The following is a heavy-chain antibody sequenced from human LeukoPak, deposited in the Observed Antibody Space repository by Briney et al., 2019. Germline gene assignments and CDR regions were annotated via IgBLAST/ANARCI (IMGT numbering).Heavy chain of an antibody. V-gene: IGHV4-59*01. CDR3: ARDRELGY. CDR2: IYNSGST. D-gene: IGHD3-10*01. J-gene: IGHJ4*02. Sequence: SETLSLTCTVSGGSISVYYWSRIRQPPGKGLEWIGYIYNSGSTTYNPSLKSRLTISVDTCKNQFSLKLTSVTAADTAVYYCARDRELGYWGQGTLVTVSS. CDR1: GGSISVYY.